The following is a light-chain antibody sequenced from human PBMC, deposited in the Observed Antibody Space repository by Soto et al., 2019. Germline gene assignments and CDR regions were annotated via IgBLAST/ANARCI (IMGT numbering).Light chain of an antibody. J-gene: IGKJ5*01. Sequence: EIVFTQSPCTLSLSPGERATLSCRASQSVGSYLAWYQQQPGQAPRLLINDASHRAAGIPARFSGSRSGTDFTLTISSLETEDFALYYCKQRSNWPPTFGQGTRLQTK. CDR3: KQRSNWPPT. CDR2: DAS. V-gene: IGKV3-11*01. CDR1: QSVGSY.